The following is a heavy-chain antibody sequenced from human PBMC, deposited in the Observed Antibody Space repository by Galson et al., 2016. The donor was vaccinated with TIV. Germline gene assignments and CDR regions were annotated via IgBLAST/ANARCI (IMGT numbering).Heavy chain of an antibody. J-gene: IGHJ3*02. CDR3: AREMYFYDSTAYYAFDI. D-gene: IGHD3-22*01. Sequence: SVKVSCKASGDTFRNYAISWVRQAPGQGPEWMGRINPIFHTATYAQRLQGRVTIMADKSTSTTYMELSSPRSEDTAVYYCAREMYFYDSTAYYAFDIWGQGTMVTVSS. V-gene: IGHV1-69*06. CDR2: INPIFHTA. CDR1: GDTFRNYA.